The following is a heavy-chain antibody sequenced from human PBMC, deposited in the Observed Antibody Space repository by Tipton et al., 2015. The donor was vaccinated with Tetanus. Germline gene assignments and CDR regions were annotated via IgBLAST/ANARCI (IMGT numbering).Heavy chain of an antibody. CDR2: IYYSGST. CDR1: GGSISSGDYY. CDR3: ARVSLGHYYDSSGAFDI. V-gene: IGHV4-30-4*01. D-gene: IGHD3-22*01. J-gene: IGHJ3*02. Sequence: TLSLTCTVSGGSISSGDYYWSWIRQPPGKGLEWIVYIYYSGSTYYNPSLKSRVTISVDTSKNQFSLKLSSVTAADTAVYYCARVSLGHYYDSSGAFDIWGQGAMVTVSS.